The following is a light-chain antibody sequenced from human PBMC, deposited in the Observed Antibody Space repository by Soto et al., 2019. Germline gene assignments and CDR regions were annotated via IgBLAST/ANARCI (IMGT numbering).Light chain of an antibody. CDR1: SGHSNYA. V-gene: IGLV4-69*01. J-gene: IGLJ2*01. CDR2: LNRDGSH. Sequence: QPVLTQSPSASASLGASVKLTCTLSSGHSNYAIAWHQQQPEKGPRYLMKLNRDGSHSQGDGIPNRFSGSSSAAERYLTISSLQSEDEADYYCQTWGTGIVIFGGGTQLTVL. CDR3: QTWGTGIVI.